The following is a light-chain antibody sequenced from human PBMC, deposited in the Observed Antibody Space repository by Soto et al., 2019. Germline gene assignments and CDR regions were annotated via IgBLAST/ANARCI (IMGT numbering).Light chain of an antibody. CDR1: QSVSSSY. CDR3: QQYGGSSWP. V-gene: IGKV3-20*01. CDR2: GAS. J-gene: IGKJ1*01. Sequence: ILMTRSPAALSVSPGERATLSCRASQSVSSSYLAWYQQKPGQAPRLLVYGASSRATGIPDRFSGSGSGTDFTLIISRLEPEDFAVYYCQQYGGSSWPFGQGTKVAI.